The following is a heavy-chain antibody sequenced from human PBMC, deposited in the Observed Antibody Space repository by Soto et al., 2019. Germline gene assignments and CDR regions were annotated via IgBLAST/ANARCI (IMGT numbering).Heavy chain of an antibody. CDR1: GGSFSGYY. Sequence: PSETLSLTCAVYGGSFSGYYWSWLRQPPGKGLEWIGEVNDSGSTNYNPSLKSRVTMLVDTSKNQFSLRVTSVTAADTAVYYCARDGPAAAYPFDSWGQGTLVTVSS. D-gene: IGHD6-13*01. J-gene: IGHJ4*02. CDR3: ARDGPAAAYPFDS. V-gene: IGHV4-34*01. CDR2: VNDSGST.